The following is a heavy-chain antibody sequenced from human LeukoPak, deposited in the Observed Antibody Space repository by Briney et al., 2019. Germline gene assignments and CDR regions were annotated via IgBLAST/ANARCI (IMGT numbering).Heavy chain of an antibody. CDR2: IWNDGNTQ. D-gene: IGHD3-22*01. V-gene: IGHV3-33*01. J-gene: IGHJ4*02. CDR3: ARDHHYYDSSGLRSGCIDY. Sequence: GGSLRLSCVASGFTLSSYGMHWVRQAPGKGLECVAIIWNDGNTQYNLDSVKGRFTISRDHSKNSLYQEMNSLRAEDTAVYYCARDHHYYDSSGLRSGCIDYWGQGTLVTVSS. CDR1: GFTLSSYG.